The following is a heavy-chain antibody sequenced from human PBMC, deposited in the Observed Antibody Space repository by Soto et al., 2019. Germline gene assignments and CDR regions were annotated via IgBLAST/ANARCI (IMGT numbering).Heavy chain of an antibody. J-gene: IGHJ4*02. CDR1: GFTFSSYS. D-gene: IGHD3-22*01. CDR3: ARDYYYDSSGYYAGFDY. Sequence: GGSLRLSCAASGFTFSSYSMNWVRQAPGKGLELVSSISSSSSYIYYADSVKGRFTISRDNAKNSLYLQMNSLRAEDTAVYYCARDYYYDSSGYYAGFDYWGQGTLVTVSS. CDR2: ISSSSSYI. V-gene: IGHV3-21*01.